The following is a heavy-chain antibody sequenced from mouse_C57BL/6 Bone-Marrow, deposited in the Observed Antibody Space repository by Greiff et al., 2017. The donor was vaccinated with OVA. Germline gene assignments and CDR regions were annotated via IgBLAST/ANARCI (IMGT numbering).Heavy chain of an antibody. Sequence: VQLQQSVAELVRPGASVKLSCTASGFNIKNTYMHWVKQRPEQGLEWIGRIDPANGNTKYSPKFQGKATLTADTSSTTAYLQLSSLTDEETAIYYCAYLAGLAYWGQGTLITVSA. CDR1: GFNIKNTY. J-gene: IGHJ3*01. CDR3: AYLAGLAY. CDR2: IDPANGNT. V-gene: IGHV14-3*01.